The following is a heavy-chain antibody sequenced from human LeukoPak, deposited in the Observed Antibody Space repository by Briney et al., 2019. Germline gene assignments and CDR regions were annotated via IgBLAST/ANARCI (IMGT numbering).Heavy chain of an antibody. D-gene: IGHD6-6*01. Sequence: ASVKVSCKASGYTFTDYYIHWVRQAPGQGLEWMGWVNPSSGGTDYAQKFQVSVTVTRDTSISTAYMELTSLKSDDTAVYYCARGGIAARPFDYWGQGTLVTVSS. CDR2: VNPSSGGT. J-gene: IGHJ4*02. V-gene: IGHV1-2*02. CDR1: GYTFTDYY. CDR3: ARGGIAARPFDY.